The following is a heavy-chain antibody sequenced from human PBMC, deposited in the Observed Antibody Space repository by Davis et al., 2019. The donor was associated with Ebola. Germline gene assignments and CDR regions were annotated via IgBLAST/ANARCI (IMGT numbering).Heavy chain of an antibody. J-gene: IGHJ4*02. CDR2: IWYDGSNK. CDR1: GFTFSSYG. CDR3: ARPPLAGSSSRLHFDY. D-gene: IGHD6-6*01. V-gene: IGHV3-33*01. Sequence: PGGSLRLSCAASGFTFSSYGMHWVRQAPGKGLEWVAVIWYDGSNKYFADSVKDRFTISRDNSKNTLFLQMNSLRAEDTAVYYCARPPLAGSSSRLHFDYWGQGTLVTVSS.